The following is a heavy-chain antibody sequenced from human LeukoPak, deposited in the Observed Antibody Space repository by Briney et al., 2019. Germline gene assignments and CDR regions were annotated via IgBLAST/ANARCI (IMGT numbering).Heavy chain of an antibody. J-gene: IGHJ4*02. Sequence: PGGSLRLSCAASGFTFSSYSMNWGRQAPGEGLGWVSSIISSSSDIYYADSVRGRFSLSRDNDKNSLYLQITSLRAKDTSVYYCARDSSAYYYDSSGSDFDYWGQRTLVTVPS. CDR2: IISSSSDI. CDR3: ARDSSAYYYDSSGSDFDY. CDR1: GFTFSSYS. V-gene: IGHV3-21*01. D-gene: IGHD3-22*01.